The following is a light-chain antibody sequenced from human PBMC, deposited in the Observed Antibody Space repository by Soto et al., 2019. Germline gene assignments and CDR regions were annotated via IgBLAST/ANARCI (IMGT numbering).Light chain of an antibody. V-gene: IGKV3-15*01. Sequence: EIVMTQSPATLSVSPGERATLSCRASQSVSSNLAWYQQKPGQAPRLLIYGASTRATGIPARFSGSWSGTEFTRTISSLQSEYVAVYYCQHYKNWPRTFGRGTKVEI. J-gene: IGKJ1*01. CDR3: QHYKNWPRT. CDR1: QSVSSN. CDR2: GAS.